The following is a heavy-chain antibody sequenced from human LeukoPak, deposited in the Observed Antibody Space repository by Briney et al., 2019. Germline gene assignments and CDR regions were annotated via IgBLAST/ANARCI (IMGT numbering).Heavy chain of an antibody. D-gene: IGHD4-23*01. CDR3: ARTGGNFDGYFDY. J-gene: IGHJ4*02. Sequence: PRGSLRLSCAASGFTFDDYAMHWVRHAPGKGLEWVSGISWNSGSIGYADSVKGRFTISRDNAKNSLYLQMNSLRAEDTALYYCARTGGNFDGYFDYWGQGTLVTVSS. V-gene: IGHV3-9*01. CDR2: ISWNSGSI. CDR1: GFTFDDYA.